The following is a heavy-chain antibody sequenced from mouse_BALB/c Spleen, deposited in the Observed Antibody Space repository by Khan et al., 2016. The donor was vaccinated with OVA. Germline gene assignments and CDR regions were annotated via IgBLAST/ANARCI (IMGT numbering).Heavy chain of an antibody. CDR1: GYSITRDYA. CDR2: ITNSGST. Sequence: EVQLQESGPGLVKPSQSLSLTCTVTGYSITRDYAWNWIRQFPGNKLEWMGYITNSGSTNYNPSLKSRISITRDTSKNQFFLQFNSVTTENKARYNGASERGRYYAMDYWGQGTSVTVSS. D-gene: IGHD3-3*01. V-gene: IGHV3-2*02. CDR3: ASERGRYYAMDY. J-gene: IGHJ4*01.